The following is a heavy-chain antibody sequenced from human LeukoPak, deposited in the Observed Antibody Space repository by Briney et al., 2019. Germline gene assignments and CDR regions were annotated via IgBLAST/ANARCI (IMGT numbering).Heavy chain of an antibody. D-gene: IGHD3-10*01. CDR3: AKVSTMVRGVTYFDY. Sequence: SVKVSCKASGGTFSSYAISWVRQAPGQGLEWMGGIIPIFGTANYAQKFQGRVTITADESTSTAYMELSSLRSEDTAVYYCAKVSTMVRGVTYFDYWGQGTLVTVSS. CDR1: GGTFSSYA. CDR2: IIPIFGTA. J-gene: IGHJ4*02. V-gene: IGHV1-69*01.